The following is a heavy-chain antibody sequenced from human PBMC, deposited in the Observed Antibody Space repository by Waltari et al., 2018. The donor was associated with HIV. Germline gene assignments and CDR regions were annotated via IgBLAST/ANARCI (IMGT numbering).Heavy chain of an antibody. CDR3: ASGTFVVVPADFYYYYGMDV. J-gene: IGHJ6*02. CDR1: GGTFSSYA. D-gene: IGHD2-2*01. Sequence: KPGSSVKVSCKASGGTFSSYAISWVRQAPGQGLEWMGGIIPIFGTANYAQKFQGRVTITADKSTSTAYMELSSLRSEDTAVYYCASGTFVVVPADFYYYYGMDVWGQGTTVTVSS. CDR2: IIPIFGTA. V-gene: IGHV1-69*06.